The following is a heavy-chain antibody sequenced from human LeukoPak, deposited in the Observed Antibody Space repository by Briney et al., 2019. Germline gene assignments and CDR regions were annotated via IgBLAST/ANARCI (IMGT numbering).Heavy chain of an antibody. Sequence: GGSLRLSCAASGFTFSSYSMNWVRQAPGKGLEWISYITSSSSTIYYADSVKGRFTISRDNSKSTLYLQMNSLRAEDTAVYYCARDNYILAGYYNAFDIWGQGTLVTVSS. CDR1: GFTFSSYS. V-gene: IGHV3-48*01. CDR2: ITSSSSTI. D-gene: IGHD3-9*01. CDR3: ARDNYILAGYYNAFDI. J-gene: IGHJ3*02.